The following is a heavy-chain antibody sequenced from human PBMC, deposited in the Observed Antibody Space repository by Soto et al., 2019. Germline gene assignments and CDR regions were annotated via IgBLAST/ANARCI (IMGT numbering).Heavy chain of an antibody. Sequence: QVQLVQSGAELKKPGSSVKVSCKASGGTFSSYAISWVRQAPGQGLEWMGGIIPISDTTNYAQKFQGRVTTTAHESTSTAYMELSSLRSEDTAVYYCARSQGSSTSLEIYYYYCYGMDVWGQGPTVTVSS. J-gene: IGHJ6*02. V-gene: IGHV1-69*01. CDR1: GGTFSSYA. CDR3: ARSQGSSTSLEIYYYYCYGMDV. CDR2: IIPISDTT. D-gene: IGHD2-2*01.